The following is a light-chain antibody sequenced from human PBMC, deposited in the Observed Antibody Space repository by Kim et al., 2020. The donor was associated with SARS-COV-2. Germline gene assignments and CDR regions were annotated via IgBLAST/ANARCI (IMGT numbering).Light chain of an antibody. J-gene: IGKJ1*01. CDR2: TAS. Sequence: DIQMTQSPSALSASVGDRVTITCRASQTVNSWLAWYQKKPGKAPKLLIDTASSLESGVPSRFSGSGSGTDFTLTISSLQPEDFAAYYCQQYDSYPWTFGQGTKLEIK. V-gene: IGKV1-5*03. CDR3: QQYDSYPWT. CDR1: QTVNSW.